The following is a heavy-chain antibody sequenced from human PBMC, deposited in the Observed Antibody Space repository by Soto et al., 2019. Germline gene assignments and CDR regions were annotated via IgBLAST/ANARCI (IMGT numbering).Heavy chain of an antibody. V-gene: IGHV3-66*01. CDR2: IYSDDTT. CDR1: GFTVSGNY. D-gene: IGHD3-22*01. Sequence: EVQLVESGGGLVQPGGSLRLSCAASGFTVSGNYRSWVRQAPGKGLEWVSVIYSDDTTFYADSVKSRFTIYRDNSKNTLNLQMNSPRADDTAVYYCARNGDSSDYRGWFDPWGQGTLVTVSS. CDR3: ARNGDSSDYRGWFDP. J-gene: IGHJ5*02.